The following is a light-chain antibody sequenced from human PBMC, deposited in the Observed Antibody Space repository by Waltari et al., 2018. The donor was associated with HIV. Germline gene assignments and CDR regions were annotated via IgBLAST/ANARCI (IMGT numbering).Light chain of an antibody. CDR2: EVN. Sequence: QSALTQPPSASGSPGQSVTISCTGTSSDVGAYNYVSWYQQHPGKAPKLMIYEVNKRPSGVPDRFSGSKSGNTASLTVSGLQGEDEADYYCSSYAGNNILVFGGGTKVTVL. CDR3: SSYAGNNILV. V-gene: IGLV2-8*01. CDR1: SSDVGAYNY. J-gene: IGLJ3*02.